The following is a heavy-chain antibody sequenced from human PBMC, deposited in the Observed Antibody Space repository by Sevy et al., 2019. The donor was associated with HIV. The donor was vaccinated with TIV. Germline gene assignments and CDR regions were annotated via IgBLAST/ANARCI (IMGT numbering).Heavy chain of an antibody. Sequence: GGSLRPSCAGSGFIFSGSAIHWVRQASGKGLEWVGRIRSRGNNYATTYAESGKGRFTISRDDSKNMVDLQMNSLKTEDTAVYYCSRHREDIVVDYGMDVWGQGTTVTVSS. CDR1: GFIFSGSA. CDR2: IRSRGNNYAT. V-gene: IGHV3-73*01. D-gene: IGHD2-2*01. CDR3: SRHREDIVVDYGMDV. J-gene: IGHJ6*02.